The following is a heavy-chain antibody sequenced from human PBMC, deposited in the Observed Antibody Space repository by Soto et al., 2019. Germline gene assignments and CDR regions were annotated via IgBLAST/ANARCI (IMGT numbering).Heavy chain of an antibody. J-gene: IGHJ4*02. CDR3: ASATYYYDSSGYPQGY. D-gene: IGHD3-22*01. CDR1: GYTFTNYA. V-gene: IGHV1-3*01. CDR2: INAGNGNT. Sequence: QVQLVQSGAEVKQPGASVKVSCKASGYTFTNYAMHWVRQAPGQRLEWMGWINAGNGNTKYSQKFQGRVTITRDTSASTAYMELSSLRSEDTAVYYCASATYYYDSSGYPQGYWGQGTLVPVSS.